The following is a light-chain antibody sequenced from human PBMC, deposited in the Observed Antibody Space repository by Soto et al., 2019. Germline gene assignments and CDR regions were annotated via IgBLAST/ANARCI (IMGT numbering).Light chain of an antibody. CDR3: QQYSDHWT. J-gene: IGKJ1*01. V-gene: IGKV1-5*03. CDR2: KAS. CDR1: RSIINW. Sequence: DIQLTQSPSTLSASVGDRVTITCRASRSIINWLAWYQQKSGKGPKLLIYKASNLQTGVPSRLSGSGYGTEFTLTISSLQPDDVATYYCQQYSDHWTFGQGTKVEIK.